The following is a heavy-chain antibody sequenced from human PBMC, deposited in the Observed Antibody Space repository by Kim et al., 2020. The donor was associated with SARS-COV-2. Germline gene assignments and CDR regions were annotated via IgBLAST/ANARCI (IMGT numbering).Heavy chain of an antibody. J-gene: IGHJ3*02. D-gene: IGHD1-7*01. CDR3: TRVPGTTLAFLDTFD. Sequence: GGSLRLSCAASWFTFSGSAMHWVRQASGKGLEWVGRIRSKANSYATTYAASVKGRFTISRDDSKTTTDLQMNSLKTEDTAVYYWTRVPGTTLAFLDTFD. CDR2: IRSKANSYAT. CDR1: WFTFSGSA. V-gene: IGHV3-73*01.